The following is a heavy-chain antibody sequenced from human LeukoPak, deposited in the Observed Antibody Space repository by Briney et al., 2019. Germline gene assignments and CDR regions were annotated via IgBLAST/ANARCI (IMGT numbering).Heavy chain of an antibody. D-gene: IGHD4-17*01. CDR1: GGTFYSYA. J-gene: IGHJ3*02. CDR3: ARGTTVTTAVLVPNDAFDI. CDR2: SVPMFGTI. Sequence: SVKVSCKASGGTFYSYAIDWVRQAPGQGLEWMGGSVPMFGTINFAPKFQGRVTITADESTSTAYMELTSLKSEDTAVYYCARGTTVTTAVLVPNDAFDIWGQGTMVTVSS. V-gene: IGHV1-69*13.